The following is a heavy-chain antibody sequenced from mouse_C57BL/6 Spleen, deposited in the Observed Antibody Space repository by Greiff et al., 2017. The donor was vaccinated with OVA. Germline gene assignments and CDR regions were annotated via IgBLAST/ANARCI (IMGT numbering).Heavy chain of an antibody. D-gene: IGHD1-1*01. CDR2: IHPNSGST. Sequence: QVQLQQPGAELVKPGASVKLSCKASGYTFTSYWMHWVKQRPGQGLEWIGMIHPNSGSTNYNEKFKSKATLTVDKSSSTAYMQLSSLTSEDSAVYYCAIITTVVGSWYFDVWGTGTTVTVSS. V-gene: IGHV1-64*01. CDR1: GYTFTSYW. CDR3: AIITTVVGSWYFDV. J-gene: IGHJ1*03.